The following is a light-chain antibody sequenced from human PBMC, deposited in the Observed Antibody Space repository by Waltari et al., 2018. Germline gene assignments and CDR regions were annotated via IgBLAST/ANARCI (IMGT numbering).Light chain of an antibody. CDR3: AAWDDSLSGL. J-gene: IGLJ3*02. CDR1: SSNIGNNY. Sequence: QSVLSQPPSASATPGQRVTISCSGSSSNIGNNYVYWYQKFPGTPPKLLIYRNNQRPSGVPDRFSGSKSGTSASLTISGLRSEDEAEYYWAAWDDSLSGLFGGGTKLTVL. CDR2: RNN. V-gene: IGLV1-47*01.